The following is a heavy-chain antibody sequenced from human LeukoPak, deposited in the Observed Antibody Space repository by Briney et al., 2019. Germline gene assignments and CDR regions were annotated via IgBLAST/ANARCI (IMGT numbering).Heavy chain of an antibody. Sequence: GRSLRLSCAAPGFTFSSYGMHWVRQAPGKGLEWVADIWFDGKNEHFADSVKGRFTISRDNSKNTMYLQINSLRAEDTAVYYCARDRHCANGVCHSPPGMDVWGQGTTVTVSS. V-gene: IGHV3-33*01. CDR3: ARDRHCANGVCHSPPGMDV. J-gene: IGHJ6*02. D-gene: IGHD2-8*01. CDR1: GFTFSSYG. CDR2: IWFDGKNE.